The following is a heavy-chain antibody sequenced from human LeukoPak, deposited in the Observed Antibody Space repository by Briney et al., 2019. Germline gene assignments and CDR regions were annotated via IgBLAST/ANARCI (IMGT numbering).Heavy chain of an antibody. CDR2: ISWDGGST. J-gene: IGHJ4*02. CDR3: AKGIVGAITYFDY. CDR1: GFTFDDYT. V-gene: IGHV3-43*01. Sequence: RGSLRLSCAASGFTFDDYTMQWVRQAPGKGLEWVSLISWDGGSTYYADSVKGRFTISRDNSKNSLYLQMNSLRTEDTALYYCAKGIVGAITYFDYWGQGTLVTVSS. D-gene: IGHD1-26*01.